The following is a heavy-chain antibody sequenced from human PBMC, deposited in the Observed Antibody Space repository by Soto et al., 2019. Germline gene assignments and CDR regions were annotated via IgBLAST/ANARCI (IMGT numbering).Heavy chain of an antibody. CDR1: GFTFDDYA. Sequence: EVQLVESGGGLVQPGRSLRLYCAASGFTFDDYAMHWVRQAPGKGLEWVSGISWNSGSIGYADSVKGRFTISRDNAKNSLYLQMNSLRAEDTALYYCAKGGSYPGSHFDYLGQVTLVTVSS. CDR2: ISWNSGSI. J-gene: IGHJ4*02. D-gene: IGHD1-26*01. CDR3: AKGGSYPGSHFDY. V-gene: IGHV3-9*01.